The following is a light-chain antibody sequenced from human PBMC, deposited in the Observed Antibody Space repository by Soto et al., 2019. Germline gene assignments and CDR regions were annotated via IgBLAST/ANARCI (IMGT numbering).Light chain of an antibody. CDR2: GAS. CDR3: QQYGSSGT. V-gene: IGKV3-20*01. Sequence: EIVLTQSPGTLSLSPGDRATLSCRASQSVSRSYLGWYQQKPGQAPRLLIYGASNRATGIPDRFSGSGSGTDFTLTISRLEPEDFAVYYCQQYGSSGTFGQGTKVDIK. J-gene: IGKJ1*01. CDR1: QSVSRSY.